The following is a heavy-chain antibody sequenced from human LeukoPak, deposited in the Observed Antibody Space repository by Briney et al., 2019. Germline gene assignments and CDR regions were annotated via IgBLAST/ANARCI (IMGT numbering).Heavy chain of an antibody. CDR3: ARGDYYDSSGYLPFDY. V-gene: IGHV3-23*01. D-gene: IGHD3-22*01. J-gene: IGHJ4*02. CDR1: GFTFDDYA. CDR2: ISGSGGST. Sequence: QSGRSLRLSCAASGFTFDDYAMHWVRQAPGKGLEWVSAISGSGGSTYYADSVKGRFTISRDNSKNTLYLQMNSLRAEDTAVYYCARGDYYDSSGYLPFDYWGQGTLVTVSS.